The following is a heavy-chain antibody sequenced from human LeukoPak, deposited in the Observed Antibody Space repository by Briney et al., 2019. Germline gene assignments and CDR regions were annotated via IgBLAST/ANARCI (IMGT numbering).Heavy chain of an antibody. CDR2: ISSSSSYI. CDR1: GFTFSSYS. CDR3: ARDRGGSPSHGFDAFDI. D-gene: IGHD2-15*01. Sequence: GGSLRLSCAASGFTFSSYSMNWVRHAPGKGLEWVSSISSSSSYIYCAESVKGRFTISRDNAKNSLYLQMNSLRAEDTAVYYCARDRGGSPSHGFDAFDIWGQGTMVTVSS. V-gene: IGHV3-21*01. J-gene: IGHJ3*02.